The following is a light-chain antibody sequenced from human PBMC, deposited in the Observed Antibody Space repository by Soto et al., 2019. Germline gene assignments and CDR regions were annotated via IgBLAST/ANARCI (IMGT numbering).Light chain of an antibody. V-gene: IGKV3D-15*01. CDR3: QHYGSSPPYT. J-gene: IGKJ2*01. Sequence: EVVMTQSPATLSVSPGERATLSCRASQTVRDNLGWYQQKPGQPPRLLIYGATTRATGIPARFSGSGSGTEFTLTISSLQSEDFAVYYCQHYGSSPPYTFGQGTKLKIK. CDR2: GAT. CDR1: QTVRDN.